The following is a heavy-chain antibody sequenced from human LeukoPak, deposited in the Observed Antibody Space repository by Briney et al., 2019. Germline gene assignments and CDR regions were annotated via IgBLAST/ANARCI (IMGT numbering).Heavy chain of an antibody. CDR3: ARDGKGDAFDI. J-gene: IGHJ3*02. Sequence: GGSLRLSCAASGFTFSSYSMNWVRQAPGKGLEWVSSISSSSSYIYYADSVKGRFTISRDNAKNSLYLQMNSLGAEDTAVYYCARDGKGDAFDIWGQGTMVTVSS. D-gene: IGHD1-1*01. V-gene: IGHV3-21*01. CDR2: ISSSSSYI. CDR1: GFTFSSYS.